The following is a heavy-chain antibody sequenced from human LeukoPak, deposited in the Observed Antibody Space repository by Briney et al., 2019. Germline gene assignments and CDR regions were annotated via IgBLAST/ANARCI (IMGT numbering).Heavy chain of an antibody. CDR3: ARHEWLPYCSSTSCYRGADY. CDR2: IYPGDSDT. J-gene: IGHJ4*02. D-gene: IGHD2-2*01. CDR1: GYSFTSYW. V-gene: IGHV5-51*01. Sequence: GESLKISCKGSGYSFTSYWIGWVRQMPGKGLEWMGIIYPGDSDTRYSPSFQGQVTISADKSISTAYLQWSSLKASDTAMYYCARHEWLPYCSSTSCYRGADYWGQGTLVTVSS.